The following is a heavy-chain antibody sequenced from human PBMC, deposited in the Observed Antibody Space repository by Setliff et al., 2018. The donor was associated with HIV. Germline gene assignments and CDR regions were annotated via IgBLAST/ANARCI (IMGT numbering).Heavy chain of an antibody. V-gene: IGHV4-4*07. CDR1: GGSISTYY. CDR2: IYTSGST. CDR3: ARDSANGKTANLNYLDV. D-gene: IGHD2-8*01. Sequence: SETLSLTCTVSGGSISTYYWSWIRQPAGKGLEWIGRIYTSGSTNYNPSLKSRVTMSVDTSKNQFSLKLNSVTAADTAVYYCARDSANGKTANLNYLDVWGKGTTVTVS. J-gene: IGHJ6*03.